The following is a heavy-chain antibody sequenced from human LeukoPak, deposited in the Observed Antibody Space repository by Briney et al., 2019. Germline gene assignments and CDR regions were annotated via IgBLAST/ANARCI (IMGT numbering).Heavy chain of an antibody. CDR2: IYYSGST. D-gene: IGHD2-2*01. J-gene: IGHJ5*02. Sequence: SETLSLTCTVSGGSISSSSYYWGWIRQPPGKGLEWIGSIYYSGSTYYNPSLKSRVTISVDTSKNQFSLKLSSVTAADTAVYYCARRAGGVVPAATNWFDPWGQGTLVTVSS. CDR3: ARRAGGVVPAATNWFDP. CDR1: GGSISSSSYY. V-gene: IGHV4-39*01.